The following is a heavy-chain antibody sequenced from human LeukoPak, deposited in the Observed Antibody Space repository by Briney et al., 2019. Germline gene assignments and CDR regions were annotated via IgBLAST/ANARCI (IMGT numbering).Heavy chain of an antibody. J-gene: IGHJ4*02. CDR3: AREITMVRGVPLYYFDY. D-gene: IGHD3-10*01. CDR2: ISAYNGNT. Sequence: ASVKVSCKASGYTFTSYGISWVRQAPGQGLEWMGWISAYNGNTNYAQTLQGRVTMTTDTSTSTAYMELRSLRSDDTAVYYCAREITMVRGVPLYYFDYWGQGTLVTVSS. V-gene: IGHV1-18*04. CDR1: GYTFTSYG.